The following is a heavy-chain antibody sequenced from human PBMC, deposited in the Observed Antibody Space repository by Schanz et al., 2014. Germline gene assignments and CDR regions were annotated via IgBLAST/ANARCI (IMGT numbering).Heavy chain of an antibody. CDR1: GGSISSGIYY. D-gene: IGHD6-6*01. J-gene: IGHJ5*02. V-gene: IGHV4-39*01. CDR2: INYSGST. CDR3: ARRGAEYSSSPPWFDP. Sequence: QLQLQESGPGLVKPSETLSLTCTVSGGSISSGIYYWGWIRQSPGKGLEWLGNINYSGSTYYNPPLKSRVTIPADTSKNQFSLNLSSGTASDTAVYYCARRGAEYSSSPPWFDPWGQGTLVTVSS.